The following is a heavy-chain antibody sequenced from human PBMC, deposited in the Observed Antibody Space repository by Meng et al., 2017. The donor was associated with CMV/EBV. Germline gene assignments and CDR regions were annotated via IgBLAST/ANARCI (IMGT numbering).Heavy chain of an antibody. D-gene: IGHD2-2*01. Sequence: ASVKVSCKASGYTFTSYDINWVRQATGQGLEWMGWMNPNSGNTGYAQKFQGRVTITRNTPISTAYMELSSLRSEDTAVYYCARDGGGYCSSTSCQDPYYYYGMDVWGQGTTVTVSS. J-gene: IGHJ6*02. CDR1: GYTFTSYD. CDR3: ARDGGGYCSSTSCQDPYYYYGMDV. V-gene: IGHV1-8*03. CDR2: MNPNSGNT.